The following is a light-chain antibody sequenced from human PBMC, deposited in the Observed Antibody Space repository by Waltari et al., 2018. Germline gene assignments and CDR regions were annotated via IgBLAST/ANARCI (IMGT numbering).Light chain of an antibody. CDR2: GAS. V-gene: IGKV3-15*01. Sequence: EIVMTQSPATLSVFPRERATISCRASQSIRSNLAWYQHKPGQAPRLLIYGASTRATGIPARFSGSGSGTEFTLTISSLQSEDFAVYFCQQYDNWLGTFGQGTKVEIK. CDR1: QSIRSN. J-gene: IGKJ1*01. CDR3: QQYDNWLGT.